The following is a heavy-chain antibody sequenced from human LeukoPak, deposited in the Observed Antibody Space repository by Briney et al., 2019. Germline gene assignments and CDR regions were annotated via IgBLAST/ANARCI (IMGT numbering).Heavy chain of an antibody. CDR3: ARILWFGEGPMDV. CDR1: GFTFRSFW. CDR2: IRHDGIEK. J-gene: IGHJ6*02. Sequence: GGSLRLSCAASGFTFRSFWMSWVRQAPGKGLEWVANIRHDGIEKYYVDSMKGRFTISRDNAKNSLYLQMNSLRAEETAVYYCARILWFGEGPMDVWGQGTTVTVSS. D-gene: IGHD3-10*01. V-gene: IGHV3-7*01.